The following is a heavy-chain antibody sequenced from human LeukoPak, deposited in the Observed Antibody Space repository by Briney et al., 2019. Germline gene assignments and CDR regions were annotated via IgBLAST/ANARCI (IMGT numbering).Heavy chain of an antibody. CDR1: GGSISSYY. CDR3: ARDREITMVRGQNYYYYYMDV. D-gene: IGHD3-10*01. CDR2: IYYSGST. V-gene: IGHV4-59*01. J-gene: IGHJ6*03. Sequence: SETLSLTCTVSGGSISSYYWSWIRQPPGKGLEWIGYIYYSGSTNYNPSLKSRVTISVDTSKNQFSLKLSSVTAADTAVHYCARDREITMVRGQNYYYYYMDVRGKGTTVTVSS.